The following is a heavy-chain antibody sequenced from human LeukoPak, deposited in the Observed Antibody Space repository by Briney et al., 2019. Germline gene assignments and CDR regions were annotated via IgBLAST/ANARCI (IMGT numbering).Heavy chain of an antibody. Sequence: GGSLRLSCAASGFIFSTYAMSWVRQARGKGLEWVSGISDSGDSTYYSDSVKGRFTISRDNSKNRLFLQMNSLRVEDTAIYYCAKAWGIGYYMHVWGKGTTVTVSS. CDR2: ISDSGDST. CDR1: GFIFSTYA. D-gene: IGHD7-27*01. V-gene: IGHV3-23*01. J-gene: IGHJ6*03. CDR3: AKAWGIGYYMHV.